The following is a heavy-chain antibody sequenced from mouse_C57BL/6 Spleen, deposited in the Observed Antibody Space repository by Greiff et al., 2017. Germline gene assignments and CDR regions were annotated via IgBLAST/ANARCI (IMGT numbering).Heavy chain of an antibody. Sequence: VQLQQSGAELVKPGASVKLSCKASGYTFTEYTIHWVKQRSGQGLEWIGWFYPGSGSIKYNEKFKDKATLTADKSSSTVYMELSRLTSEDSAVYFCARNEDNYYYGSSRAWFSYWGQGTLVTVSA. CDR2: FYPGSGSI. J-gene: IGHJ3*01. CDR3: ARNEDNYYYGSSRAWFSY. D-gene: IGHD1-1*01. CDR1: GYTFTEYT. V-gene: IGHV1-62-2*01.